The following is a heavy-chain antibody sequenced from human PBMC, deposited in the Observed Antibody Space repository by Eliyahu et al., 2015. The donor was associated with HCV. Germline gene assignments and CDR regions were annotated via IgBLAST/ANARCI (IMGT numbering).Heavy chain of an antibody. CDR2: TYYSDGST. J-gene: IGHJ4*02. Sequence: QLQLQESGPGLVKPSETLSLTCTVSGGSISSGIYYWGWIRQPPGKGLEWIGSTYYSDGSTYYNPSLKSRVTISLDTSKNQFSLKLRSVTAADTAVYYCARTDILTGSRKGGDYWGQGTLVTVSS. D-gene: IGHD3-9*01. V-gene: IGHV4-39*07. CDR1: GGSISSGIYY. CDR3: ARTDILTGSRKGGDY.